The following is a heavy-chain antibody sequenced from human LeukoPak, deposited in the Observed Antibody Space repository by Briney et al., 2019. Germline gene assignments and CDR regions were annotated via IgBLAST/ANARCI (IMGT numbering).Heavy chain of an antibody. J-gene: IGHJ4*02. Sequence: ASVKVSCKVYGYTLTELSMHWVRQAPGTGLEWMGGFDPEDGETIYAQKFQGRVTGTEDTSTDRAYVELSSLRSEDTAVYYCATDLDKKVKGVPTLLYWGEGTLVTVAS. CDR1: GYTLTELS. V-gene: IGHV1-24*01. CDR3: ATDLDKKVKGVPTLLY. CDR2: FDPEDGET. D-gene: IGHD2-2*01.